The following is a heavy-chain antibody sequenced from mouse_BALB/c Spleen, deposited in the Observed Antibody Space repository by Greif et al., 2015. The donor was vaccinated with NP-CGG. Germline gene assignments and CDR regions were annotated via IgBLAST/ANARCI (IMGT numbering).Heavy chain of an antibody. CDR3: ARGGNYGSAMDY. J-gene: IGHJ4*01. V-gene: IGHV1-82*01. D-gene: IGHD2-1*01. Sequence: VQLQQSGPELVKPGASVKISCKASGYAFSSSWMNWVKQRPGQGLEWIGRIYPGDGDTNYNGKFKGKATLTADKSSSTAYMQLSSLTSVDSAVYFCARGGNYGSAMDYWGQGTSVTVSS. CDR2: IYPGDGDT. CDR1: GYAFSSSW.